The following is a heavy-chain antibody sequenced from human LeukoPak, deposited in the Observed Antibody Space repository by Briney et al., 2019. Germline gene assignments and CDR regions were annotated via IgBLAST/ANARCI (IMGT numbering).Heavy chain of an antibody. CDR1: GFTVSSNY. CDR3: ASKWYCGGDCYYQIDF. CDR2: IYSGGST. Sequence: GGSLRLFCAASGFTVSSNYTSWVRQAPGKGLEWVSVIYSGGSTYYADSAKGRFTISRDNSKNTLYLQMNSLRAQDTAVYYCASKWYCGGDCYYQIDFWGQGTLVTVSS. V-gene: IGHV3-53*05. J-gene: IGHJ4*02. D-gene: IGHD2-21*02.